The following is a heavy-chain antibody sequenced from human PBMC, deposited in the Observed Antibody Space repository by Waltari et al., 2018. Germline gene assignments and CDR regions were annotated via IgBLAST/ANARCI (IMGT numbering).Heavy chain of an antibody. CDR1: GSSIYRHY. J-gene: IGHJ4*02. D-gene: IGHD3-22*01. Sequence: QVQLQESGPVLVKPSETLSLPCPVFGSSIYRHYWSWTRPPPGKGLEWLGSFYYIGGPNYNPSLQGRVSISLHTSKNEFSLKLTSVTAADTAVYYCARSTSGYYSPFDSWGQGTLVTVSS. CDR2: FYYIGGP. V-gene: IGHV4-59*08. CDR3: ARSTSGYYSPFDS.